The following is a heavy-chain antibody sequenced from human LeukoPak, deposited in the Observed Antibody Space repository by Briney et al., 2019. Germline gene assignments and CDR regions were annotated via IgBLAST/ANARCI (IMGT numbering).Heavy chain of an antibody. CDR1: GYNFTNYW. CDR3: ARSSYHVGGLQH. Sequence: GESLKISCKGSGYNFTNYWIGWVRQMPGKGLEWMGIIYPGDSYTRYSPSFQGQVTISADKSINTAYLQWGSLKASDTAMYYCARSSYHVGGLQHWGQGTLVTVSS. V-gene: IGHV5-51*01. J-gene: IGHJ1*01. CDR2: IYPGDSYT. D-gene: IGHD3-16*01.